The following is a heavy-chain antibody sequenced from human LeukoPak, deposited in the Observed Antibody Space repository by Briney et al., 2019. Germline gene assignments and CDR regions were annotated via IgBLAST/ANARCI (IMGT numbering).Heavy chain of an antibody. D-gene: IGHD5-18*01. CDR3: ARVRSIQLWNNWFDP. CDR1: GFTFSNYW. V-gene: IGHV3-74*01. Sequence: PGGSLRLSCVASGFTFSNYWMYWVRQAPGKGLVWVSRINSDGSSTNYADSVKGRFTISRDNAKNTLYLQMNSLRAEDTAVYYCARVRSIQLWNNWFDPWGQGTLVTVSS. J-gene: IGHJ5*02. CDR2: INSDGSST.